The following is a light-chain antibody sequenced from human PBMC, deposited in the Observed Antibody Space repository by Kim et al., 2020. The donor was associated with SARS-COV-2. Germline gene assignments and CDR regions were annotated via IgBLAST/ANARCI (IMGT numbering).Light chain of an antibody. CDR1: QSVTSNY. CDR3: QQYGNSPSPHT. J-gene: IGKJ2*01. CDR2: GAS. Sequence: EIVLTQSPETLSLSPGEGATLSCRASQSVTSNYLAWYQQKPGQAPRLLMYGASQRATGIPDRFSGSGSGTDFTLTISRLEPEDFAVYFCQQYGNSPSPHTFGQGTKLEI. V-gene: IGKV3-20*01.